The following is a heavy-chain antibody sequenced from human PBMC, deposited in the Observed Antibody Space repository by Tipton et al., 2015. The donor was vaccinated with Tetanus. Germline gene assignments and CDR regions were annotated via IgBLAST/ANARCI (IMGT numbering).Heavy chain of an antibody. CDR1: GGSVSSGSYY. CDR2: IYYSGST. V-gene: IGHV4-61*01. Sequence: TLSLTCTVSGGSVSSGSYYWSWIRQPPGKGLEWIGYIYYSGSTNYNPSLKSRVTISVDTSKNQFSLKLSSVTAADTAVYYCAREYQLLYGMDVWGQGTTVTVSS. J-gene: IGHJ6*02. D-gene: IGHD2-2*01. CDR3: AREYQLLYGMDV.